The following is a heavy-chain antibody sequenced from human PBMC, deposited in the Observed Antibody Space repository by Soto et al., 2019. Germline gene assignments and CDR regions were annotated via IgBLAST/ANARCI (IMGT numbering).Heavy chain of an antibody. Sequence: PSETLSLTCSVSGDSITTNGYYWGWIRQPPGKGLQWIGNVYSTGSTFSHPSLTSRVFISVDTSKNKFSLRLTSVTAADTAVYYCARSHYTYGLIIAYWGQGIMVTVSS. CDR1: GDSITTNGYY. D-gene: IGHD3-16*01. V-gene: IGHV4-39*01. CDR2: VYSTGST. CDR3: ARSHYTYGLIIAY. J-gene: IGHJ4*02.